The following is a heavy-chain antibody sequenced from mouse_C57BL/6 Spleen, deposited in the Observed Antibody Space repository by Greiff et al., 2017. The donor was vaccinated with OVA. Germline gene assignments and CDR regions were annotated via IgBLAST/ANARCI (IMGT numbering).Heavy chain of an antibody. Sequence: QVQLQQPGAELVRPGTSVKLSCKASGYTFTSYWMHWVKQRPGQGLEWIGVIDPSDSYTNYNQKFKGKATLTVDTSSSTAYMQLSSLTSEDSAVYYCARGVIPYWGQGTTLTVSS. CDR2: IDPSDSYT. CDR3: ARGVIPY. D-gene: IGHD2-1*01. CDR1: GYTFTSYW. J-gene: IGHJ2*01. V-gene: IGHV1-59*01.